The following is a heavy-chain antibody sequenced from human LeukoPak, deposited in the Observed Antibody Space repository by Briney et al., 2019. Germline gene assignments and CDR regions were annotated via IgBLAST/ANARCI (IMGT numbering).Heavy chain of an antibody. CDR1: GFTFSSYA. V-gene: IGHV3-23*01. CDR3: AKAVYDSSGYYYAPFDY. CDR2: LSGSGGST. J-gene: IGHJ4*02. Sequence: GGSLRLSCAASGFTFSSYAMSWVRQAPGKGLEWVSALSGSGGSTYYADSVKGRFTISRDNSKNTLYLQMNSLRAEDTAVYYCAKAVYDSSGYYYAPFDYWGQGTLVTVSS. D-gene: IGHD3-22*01.